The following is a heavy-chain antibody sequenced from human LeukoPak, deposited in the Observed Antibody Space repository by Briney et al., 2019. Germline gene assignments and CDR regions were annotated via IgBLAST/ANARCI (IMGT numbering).Heavy chain of an antibody. Sequence: GGSLRLSCAASGFTFSSYWMSWVRQAPGKGLEWVANIKQDGSEKYYVDSVKGRFTISRDNAKNSLYLQMNSLRAEDTAVYYCAKRPSDYGDYVSYFDYWGQGTLVTVSS. CDR1: GFTFSSYW. CDR2: IKQDGSEK. CDR3: AKRPSDYGDYVSYFDY. J-gene: IGHJ4*02. D-gene: IGHD4-17*01. V-gene: IGHV3-7*01.